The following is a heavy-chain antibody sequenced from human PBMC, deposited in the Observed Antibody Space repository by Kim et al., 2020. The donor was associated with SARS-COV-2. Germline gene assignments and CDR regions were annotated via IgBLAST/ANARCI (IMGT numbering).Heavy chain of an antibody. D-gene: IGHD3-10*01. J-gene: IGHJ4*02. CDR3: ARTTYYYGSGSYPIDY. Sequence: SLKSRVTISVDTSKNQFSLKLSSVTAAETAVYYCARTTYYYGSGSYPIDYWGQGTLVTVSS. V-gene: IGHV4-31*02.